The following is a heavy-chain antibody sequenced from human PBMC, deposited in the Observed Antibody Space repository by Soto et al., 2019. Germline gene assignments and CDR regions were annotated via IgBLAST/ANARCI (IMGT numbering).Heavy chain of an antibody. CDR3: ARGQAGGSGSFYYYFDY. V-gene: IGHV1-3*01. D-gene: IGHD3-10*01. CDR2: TSAGNGQT. J-gene: IGHJ4*02. Sequence: QVQLVQSGPEVKKPGASVKVSCKGSGYTFANYAIHWLRQAPGQRPEWMGWTSAGNGQTDYSQNFQGRGSITRDTSAGTAYMELSSLRSEDTAIYFCARGQAGGSGSFYYYFDYWGQGTSVAVSS. CDR1: GYTFANYA.